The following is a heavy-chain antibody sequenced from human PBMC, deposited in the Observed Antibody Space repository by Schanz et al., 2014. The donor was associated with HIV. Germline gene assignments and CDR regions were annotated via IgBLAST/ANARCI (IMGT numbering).Heavy chain of an antibody. Sequence: LVESGGGLVQPGGSLRLSCAASGFTFKTYWMSWVRQAPGKGLEWLANIKLDGSEKYYVDSVKGRFTISRDNTKNSLYLQMNSLRAEDTAVYYCARDYHWNWFDPWGQGTLVTVSS. CDR1: GFTFKTYW. CDR3: ARDYHWNWFDP. J-gene: IGHJ5*02. V-gene: IGHV3-7*01. CDR2: IKLDGSEK. D-gene: IGHD1-20*01.